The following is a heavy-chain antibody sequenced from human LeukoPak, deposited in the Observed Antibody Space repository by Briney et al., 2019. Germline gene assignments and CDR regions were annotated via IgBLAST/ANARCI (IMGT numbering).Heavy chain of an antibody. CDR1: GYTFTGYY. CDR2: ISPNSGGT. D-gene: IGHD4-17*01. V-gene: IGHV1-2*02. Sequence: ASVKVSCKASGYTFTGYYMHWVRQAPGQGLEWIGWISPNSGGTNYAQKFQGRVTMTRDTSISTAYMELSRLRSDDTAVYYCARDLETTVYFDSWGQGTLVTVSS. J-gene: IGHJ4*02. CDR3: ARDLETTVYFDS.